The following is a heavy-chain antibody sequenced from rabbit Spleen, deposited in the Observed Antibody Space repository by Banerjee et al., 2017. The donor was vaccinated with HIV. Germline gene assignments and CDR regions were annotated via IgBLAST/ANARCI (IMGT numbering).Heavy chain of an antibody. Sequence: QEQLVESGGGLVKPEGSLTLSCTASGFSFSSSYWMCWVRQAPGKGLELIACIRAGSTDTPYYASWAKGRFTISKTSSTTVTLQMTSLTAADTAAYFCARDGYSRGWGIILYYFNLWGPGTLVTVS. D-gene: IGHD4-1*01. CDR3: ARDGYSRGWGIILYYFNL. CDR1: GFSFSSSYW. J-gene: IGHJ4*01. V-gene: IGHV1S45*01. CDR2: IRAGSTDTP.